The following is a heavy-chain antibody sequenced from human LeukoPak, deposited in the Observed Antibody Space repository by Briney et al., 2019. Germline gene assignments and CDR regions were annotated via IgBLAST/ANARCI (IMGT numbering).Heavy chain of an antibody. D-gene: IGHD3-22*01. CDR2: MYTTGST. J-gene: IGHJ3*02. CDR3: ARDLYYYDSSGYYLWGFDI. CDR1: GGSISSGSYY. V-gene: IGHV4-61*02. Sequence: SETLSLTCTVSGGSISSGSYYWSWIRQPAGKGLEWIGRMYTTGSTNDNPSLKSRVTISVDTSKNQFSLKLSSVTAADTAVYYCARDLYYYDSSGYYLWGFDIWGQGTMVTVSS.